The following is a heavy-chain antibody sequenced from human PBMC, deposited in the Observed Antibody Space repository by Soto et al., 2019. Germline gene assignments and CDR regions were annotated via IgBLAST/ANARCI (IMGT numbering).Heavy chain of an antibody. CDR1: GFTFSSYA. J-gene: IGHJ6*02. V-gene: IGHV3-23*01. CDR3: AKGGYGNYYGRDV. Sequence: EVQLLESGGGLVQPGGSLRLSCAASGFTFSSYAMSWVRQAPGKGLEWVSAISGSGGSTYYADAVKGRFTISRDNSKNTLYMQMNSLRAEDTAVYYCAKGGYGNYYGRDVWGRLTTVTVS. CDR2: ISGSGGST. D-gene: IGHD5-12*01.